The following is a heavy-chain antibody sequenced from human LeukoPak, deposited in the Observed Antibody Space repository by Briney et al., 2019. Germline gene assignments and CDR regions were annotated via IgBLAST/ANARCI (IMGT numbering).Heavy chain of an antibody. D-gene: IGHD5-24*01. CDR3: ARGKMATIRY. V-gene: IGHV4-34*01. Sequence: PSETLSLTCAVYGGSFSGYYWSWIRQPPGKGLEWIGEINHSGSTNYNPSLKSRVTISVDTSKNQFSLKLSSVTAADTAVYNCARGKMATIRYWGQGTLVTVSS. CDR2: INHSGST. J-gene: IGHJ4*02. CDR1: GGSFSGYY.